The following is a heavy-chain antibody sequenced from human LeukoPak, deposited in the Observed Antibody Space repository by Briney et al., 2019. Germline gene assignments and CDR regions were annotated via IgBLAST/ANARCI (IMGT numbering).Heavy chain of an antibody. Sequence: GESLKISCKGSGYSFTSYWIGWVLQMPGKGLEWMVIIYPGDSDTRYSPSFQGQVTISADKSISTAYLQWSSLKASDTAMYYCARLGQLWFPLWYFDLWGRGTLVTVSS. CDR2: IYPGDSDT. D-gene: IGHD5-18*01. V-gene: IGHV5-51*01. J-gene: IGHJ2*01. CDR3: ARLGQLWFPLWYFDL. CDR1: GYSFTSYW.